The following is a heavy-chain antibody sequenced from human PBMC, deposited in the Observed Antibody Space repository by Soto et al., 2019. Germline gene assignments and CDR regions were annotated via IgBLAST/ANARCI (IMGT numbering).Heavy chain of an antibody. CDR2: ISSSSSTI. D-gene: IGHD1-26*01. CDR3: AREPRLADYSGSPLVPSDY. V-gene: IGHV3-48*02. J-gene: IGHJ4*02. CDR1: GFTFSSYS. Sequence: GGSLRLSCAASGFTFSSYSMNWVRQAPGKGLEWVSYISSSSSTIYYADSVKGRFTISRDNAKNSLYLQMNSLRDEDTAVYYCAREPRLADYSGSPLVPSDYWGQGTLVTVSS.